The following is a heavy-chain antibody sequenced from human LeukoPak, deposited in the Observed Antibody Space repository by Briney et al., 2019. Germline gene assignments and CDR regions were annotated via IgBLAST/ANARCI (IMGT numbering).Heavy chain of an antibody. V-gene: IGHV3-53*01. J-gene: IGHJ6*03. CDR1: GFTVSSNY. CDR3: ARDEHAYYYDLSGYYYYMDV. Sequence: PGGSLRLSCAASGFTVSSNYMSWVRQAPGKGLEWVSVIYSGGSTYYADSVKGRFTISRDNSKNTLYLQMNSLRAEDTAVYYCARDEHAYYYDLSGYYYYMDVWGKGTTVTISS. CDR2: IYSGGST. D-gene: IGHD3-22*01.